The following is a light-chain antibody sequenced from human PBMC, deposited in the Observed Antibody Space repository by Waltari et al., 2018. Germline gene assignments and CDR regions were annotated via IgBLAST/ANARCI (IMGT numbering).Light chain of an antibody. J-gene: IGLJ1*01. CDR3: QSYDSGLSGYV. CDR2: DKH. CDR1: SSNIGASYD. Sequence: QSVLTQPPSVSGAPGQRVTISCAGSSSNIGASYDVHWYQQLPGTAPKLLIYDKHHRPVWGPDRLSCSKSGTSASLAISGLQAEDEADYYCQSYDSGLSGYVFGTGTEVTVL. V-gene: IGLV1-40*01.